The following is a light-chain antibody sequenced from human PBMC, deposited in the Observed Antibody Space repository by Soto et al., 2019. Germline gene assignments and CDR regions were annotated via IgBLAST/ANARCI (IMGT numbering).Light chain of an antibody. Sequence: QSVLTQPPSASGTPGQRVTISCSGSSSNIGSNTVNWYQQLPGTAPKLLIYSNNQRPSGVPDRFSGSKSGTSASLAISGLPSEDEADYYCISYSSSSTLVVFGPGTMVTVL. CDR3: ISYSSSSTLVV. J-gene: IGLJ1*01. CDR2: SNN. CDR1: SSNIGSNT. V-gene: IGLV1-44*01.